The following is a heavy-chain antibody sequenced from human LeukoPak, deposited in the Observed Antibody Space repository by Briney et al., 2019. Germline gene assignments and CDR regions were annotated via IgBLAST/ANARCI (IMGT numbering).Heavy chain of an antibody. CDR3: AKRGVVIRVILVGFHKEAYYFDS. CDR2: ISDSGGRT. Sequence: GGSLRLSCAVSGITLSNYGMSWVRQVPGKGLEWVAGISDSGGRTNYADSVKGRFTISRDNPKNTLYLQINSLRAEDTAVYFCAKRGVVIRVILVGFHKEAYYFDSWGQGALVTVSS. J-gene: IGHJ4*02. D-gene: IGHD3-22*01. CDR1: GITLSNYG. V-gene: IGHV3-23*01.